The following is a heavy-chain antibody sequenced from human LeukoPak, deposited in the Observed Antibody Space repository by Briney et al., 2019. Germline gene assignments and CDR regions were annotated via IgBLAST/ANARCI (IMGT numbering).Heavy chain of an antibody. CDR1: GFTFSSYA. CDR3: AKDTTWYYDSSGYYVFDY. J-gene: IGHJ4*02. Sequence: GGSLRLSCAASGFTFSSYAMSWVRQAPGKGLEWVSAMSGSGGSTYYADSVKGRFTISRDNSKNTLYLQMNSLRAEDTAVYYCAKDTTWYYDSSGYYVFDYWGQGTLVTVSS. D-gene: IGHD3-22*01. V-gene: IGHV3-23*01. CDR2: MSGSGGST.